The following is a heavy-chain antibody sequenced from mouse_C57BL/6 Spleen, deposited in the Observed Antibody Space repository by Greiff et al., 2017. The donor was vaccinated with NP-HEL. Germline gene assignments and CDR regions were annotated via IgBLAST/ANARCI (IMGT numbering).Heavy chain of an antibody. CDR1: GFHIKHYY. CDR3: TTHSSGYWYFDV. D-gene: IGHD3-2*02. CDR2: IDPEDGDT. V-gene: IGHV14-1*01. Sequence: VQLPQSVSDLVPPVASVTLSCTASGFHIKHYYLHCVQHRPDPGLEWIGRIDPEDGDTEYAPKFQGKATMTADTSSNTAYLQLSSLTSEDTAVYYCTTHSSGYWYFDVWGTGTTVTVSS. J-gene: IGHJ1*03.